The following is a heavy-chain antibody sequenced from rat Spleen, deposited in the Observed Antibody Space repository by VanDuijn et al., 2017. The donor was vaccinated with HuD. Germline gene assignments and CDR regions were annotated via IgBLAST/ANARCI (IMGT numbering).Heavy chain of an antibody. Sequence: EVQLVESGGGLVQPGRSLKLSCVASGFTFSNYNMAWVRQAPTKGLEWVATINYDGSGTYYRDSVKGRFTISRDNAKSTLYLQMDSLRSEDTATYYCTRDNERSYVMDAWGQGASVTVSS. CDR1: GFTFSNYN. CDR3: TRDNERSYVMDA. CDR2: INYDGSGT. V-gene: IGHV5-7*01. J-gene: IGHJ4*01.